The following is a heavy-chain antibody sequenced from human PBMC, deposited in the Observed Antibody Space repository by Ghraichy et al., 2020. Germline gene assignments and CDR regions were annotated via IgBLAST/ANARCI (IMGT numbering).Heavy chain of an antibody. CDR3: AHRRGSYRRIVDAFDI. CDR1: GFSLSTSGVG. D-gene: IGHD3-16*02. CDR2: IYWNDNK. V-gene: IGHV2-5*01. Sequence: SGPTLVKPTQTLTLTCTFSGFSLSTSGVGVGWIRQPPGKALEWLALIYWNDNKRYSPSLKSRLTITKDTSKNQVVLTMTNMDPVDTATYYCAHRRGSYRRIVDAFDIWGQGTMVTVSS. J-gene: IGHJ3*02.